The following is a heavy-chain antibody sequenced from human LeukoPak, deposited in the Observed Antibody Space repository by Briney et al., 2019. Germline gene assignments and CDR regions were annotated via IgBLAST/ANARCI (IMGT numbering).Heavy chain of an antibody. D-gene: IGHD5-24*01. CDR3: ARPSPPGDGYNPCDY. J-gene: IGHJ4*02. V-gene: IGHV3-30*04. CDR2: ISNDERNK. Sequence: GGSLRLSCEASGFNFHNFAMHWVRQAPGKGLEWVAVISNDERNKYYTDSVKGRFTISRGNSKNTVYLQMNSLRPEDTAMYYCARPSPPGDGYNPCDYWGPGALVIVSS. CDR1: GFNFHNFA.